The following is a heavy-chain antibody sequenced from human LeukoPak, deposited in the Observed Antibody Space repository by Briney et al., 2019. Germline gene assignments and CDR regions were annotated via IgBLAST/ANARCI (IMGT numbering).Heavy chain of an antibody. CDR3: ARGGKTYYYGSGSYYNVVYFDY. Sequence: PSETLSLTCTVSGGSISSYYWSWIRQPPGKGLEWIGYIYYSGSTNYSPSLKSRVTISVDTSKNQFSLKLSSVTAADTAVYYCARGGKTYYYGSGSYYNVVYFDYWGQGTLVTVSS. CDR1: GGSISSYY. D-gene: IGHD3-10*01. V-gene: IGHV4-59*12. CDR2: IYYSGST. J-gene: IGHJ4*02.